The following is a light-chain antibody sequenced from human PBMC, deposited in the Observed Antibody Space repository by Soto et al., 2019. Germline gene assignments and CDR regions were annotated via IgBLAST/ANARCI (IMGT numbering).Light chain of an antibody. CDR2: DVN. V-gene: IGLV2-14*01. Sequence: QSALTQPASVSGSPGQSITISCTGSSSDVGGYNYVSWYQQHPGKAPKLMIFDVNNRASGVSNRFSGSKSGNTASLTISGLQAEDEADYFCISYTSSSTWVFGGGTKLTVL. J-gene: IGLJ3*02. CDR3: ISYTSSSTWV. CDR1: SSDVGGYNY.